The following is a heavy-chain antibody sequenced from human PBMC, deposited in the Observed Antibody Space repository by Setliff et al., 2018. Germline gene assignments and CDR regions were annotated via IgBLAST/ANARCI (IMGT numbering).Heavy chain of an antibody. CDR3: ARVYDSSGRMINWFDP. D-gene: IGHD3-22*01. CDR1: GYSFSSYW. J-gene: IGHJ5*02. V-gene: IGHV5-51*01. CDR2: IFPGNSDT. Sequence: GESLKISCKGSGYSFSSYWIGWVRQMPGKGLEWMGIIFPGNSDTRYSPSFQGQVTISADKSISTAYMELSSLRSEDTAVYYCARVYDSSGRMINWFDPWGQGTLVTVSS.